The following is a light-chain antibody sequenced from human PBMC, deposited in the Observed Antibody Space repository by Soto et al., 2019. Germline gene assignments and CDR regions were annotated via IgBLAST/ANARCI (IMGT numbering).Light chain of an antibody. Sequence: QSVLTQPASVSGSPGQSITISCTGTSRDIGNYNYVSWYQHPPGKAPKLRIYEVTSRPSGVSDRSSGSKSGMTASLTISGLQPEDEADYLCASYRSANTLVVFGNGTKVTVL. CDR2: EVT. CDR1: SRDIGNYNY. CDR3: ASYRSANTLVV. J-gene: IGLJ1*01. V-gene: IGLV2-14*01.